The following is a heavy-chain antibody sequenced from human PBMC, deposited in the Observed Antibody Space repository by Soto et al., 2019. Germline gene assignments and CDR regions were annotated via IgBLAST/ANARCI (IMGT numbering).Heavy chain of an antibody. Sequence: GASVKGSCKVSGYTLTELSMHWVRQAPGKGLEWMGGFDPEDGETIYAQKFQGRVTMTEDTSTDTAYMELSSLRSEDTAVYYCATGPRITMVRGVIHQFDYWGQRTLVTVSS. D-gene: IGHD3-10*01. J-gene: IGHJ4*02. CDR1: GYTLTELS. V-gene: IGHV1-24*01. CDR3: ATGPRITMVRGVIHQFDY. CDR2: FDPEDGET.